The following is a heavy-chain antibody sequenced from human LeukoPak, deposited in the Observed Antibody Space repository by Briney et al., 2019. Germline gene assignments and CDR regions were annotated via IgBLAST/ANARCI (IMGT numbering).Heavy chain of an antibody. D-gene: IGHD3-3*01. CDR2: ISSSSGSI. CDR1: GFSFSVYS. V-gene: IGHV3-21*01. J-gene: IGHJ4*02. Sequence: GGSLRLSCAASGFSFSVYSMNWVRQAPGKGLEWVSSISSSSGSIYYADSVKGRFTISRDNAKNTLFLQMNSLRAEDTAVYYCTRDFDFPSAIWGQGTLVTVSS. CDR3: TRDFDFPSAI.